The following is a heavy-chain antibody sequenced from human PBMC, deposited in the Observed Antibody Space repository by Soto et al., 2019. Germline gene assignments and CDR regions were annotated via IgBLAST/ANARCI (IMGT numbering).Heavy chain of an antibody. J-gene: IGHJ5*02. Sequence: SASLSITSAVYIGSFNGYYWSWIRQPPGKGLEWIGEINHSGSPNYNPSLKSRVTISVDTSKNQFSLKLSSVTAADTAVYYCARGNKAGTTSWFDPWGQGTLVTVS. CDR1: IGSFNGYY. D-gene: IGHD1-7*01. V-gene: IGHV4-34*01. CDR2: INHSGSP. CDR3: ARGNKAGTTSWFDP.